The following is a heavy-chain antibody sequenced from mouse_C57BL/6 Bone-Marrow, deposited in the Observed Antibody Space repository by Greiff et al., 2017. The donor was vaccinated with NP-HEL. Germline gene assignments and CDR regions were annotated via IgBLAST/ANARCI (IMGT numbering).Heavy chain of an antibody. CDR2: IYPGSGNT. J-gene: IGHJ1*03. D-gene: IGHD1-1*01. CDR1: GYTFTDYY. CDR3: ARNIYYYGSSYYWYFDV. Sequence: QVQLKQSGAELVRPGASVKLSCKASGYTFTDYYINWVKQRPGQGLEWIARIYPGSGNTYYNEKFKGKATLTAEKSSSTAYMQLSSLTSEDSAVYFCARNIYYYGSSYYWYFDVWGTGTTVTVSS. V-gene: IGHV1-76*01.